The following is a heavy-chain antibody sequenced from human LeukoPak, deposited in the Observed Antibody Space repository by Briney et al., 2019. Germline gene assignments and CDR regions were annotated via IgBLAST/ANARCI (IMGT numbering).Heavy chain of an antibody. CDR2: INPNSGGT. Sequence: ASVKVSCKASGYTFTCYYMHWVRQAPGQGLEWMGRINPNSGGTNYAQKFQGRVTMTRDTSISTAYMELSRLRSDDTAVYYCARDSVRGAAAGTFDYWGQGTLVTVSS. J-gene: IGHJ4*02. CDR1: GYTFTCYY. CDR3: ARDSVRGAAAGTFDY. V-gene: IGHV1-2*06. D-gene: IGHD6-13*01.